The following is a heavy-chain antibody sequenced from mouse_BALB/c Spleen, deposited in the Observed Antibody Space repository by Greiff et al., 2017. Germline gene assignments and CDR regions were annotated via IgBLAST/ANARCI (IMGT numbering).Heavy chain of an antibody. J-gene: IGHJ3*01. Sequence: VQLQQSGAELVRPGTSVKVSCKASGYAFTNYLIEWVKQRPGQGLEWIGVINPGSGGTNYNEKFKGKATLTADKSSSTAYMQLSSLTSDDSAVYFCSSHYYGSPFAYWGQGTLVTVSA. CDR2: INPGSGGT. CDR1: GYAFTNYL. D-gene: IGHD1-1*01. CDR3: SSHYYGSPFAY. V-gene: IGHV1-54*01.